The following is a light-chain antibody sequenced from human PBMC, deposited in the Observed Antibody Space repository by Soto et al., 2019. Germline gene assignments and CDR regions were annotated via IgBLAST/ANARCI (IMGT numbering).Light chain of an antibody. CDR1: QVISTS. CDR3: QQFNSYPWT. CDR2: KAS. J-gene: IGKJ1*01. V-gene: IGKV1-9*01. Sequence: DIQLTQSPSFLSPSIGESVTITCRASQVISTSLAWYQVKPGKAPKLLIYKASSLESGVPSRFSGSGSGTEFTVTISSLQPEDFATYYCQQFNSYPWTFGQGTKVDIK.